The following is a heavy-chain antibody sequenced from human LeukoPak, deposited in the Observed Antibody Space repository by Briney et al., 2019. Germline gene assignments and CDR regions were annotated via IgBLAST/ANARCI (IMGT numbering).Heavy chain of an antibody. V-gene: IGHV3-7*01. CDR2: IKEDGSEK. D-gene: IGHD1-26*01. Sequence: GGSLRLSCAGSGFTFSSYWLSWVRQAPGKGLEWAANIKEDGSEKYYVDSVKGRFTISRDNAKNSMYLQMNSLRAEDTAVYYSAGRIFDIWGQGTMVTVSS. J-gene: IGHJ3*02. CDR3: AGRIFDI. CDR1: GFTFSSYW.